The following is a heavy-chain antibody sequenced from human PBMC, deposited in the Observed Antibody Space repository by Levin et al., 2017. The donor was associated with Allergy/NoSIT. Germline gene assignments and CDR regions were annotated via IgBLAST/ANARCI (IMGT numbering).Heavy chain of an antibody. D-gene: IGHD3-10*01. J-gene: IGHJ4*02. CDR3: AKDFRRYYGSGPYAPDFDY. Sequence: PGGSLRLSCAASGFTFSSYAMSWVRQAPGKGLEWVSAISGSGGSTYYADSVKGRFTISRDNSKNTLYLQMNSLRAEDTAVYYCAKDFRRYYGSGPYAPDFDYWGQGTLVTVSS. V-gene: IGHV3-23*01. CDR2: ISGSGGST. CDR1: GFTFSSYA.